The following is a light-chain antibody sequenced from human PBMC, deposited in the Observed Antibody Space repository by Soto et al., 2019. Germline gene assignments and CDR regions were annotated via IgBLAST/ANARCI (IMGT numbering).Light chain of an antibody. V-gene: IGLV1-40*01. CDR2: ANS. Sequence: QSVLTQPPSVSGAPGQRVTISCTGSSSNIGAGYDVHWYHHLPGTAPKLLIYANSNRPSGVPDRFSGSKSGTSASLAITGLQAEDEADYYCQSYDSSLSTWVFGGGTQLTVL. J-gene: IGLJ3*02. CDR3: QSYDSSLSTWV. CDR1: SSNIGAGYD.